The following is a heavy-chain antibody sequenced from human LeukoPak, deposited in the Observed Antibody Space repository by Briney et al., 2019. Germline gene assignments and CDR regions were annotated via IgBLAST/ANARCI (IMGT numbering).Heavy chain of an antibody. CDR3: ARAAAGTRRGAFDI. CDR2: IYYSGST. D-gene: IGHD6-13*01. J-gene: IGHJ3*02. Sequence: SETLSLTCTVSGGSISSYYWSWNRQPPGKGLEWIGYIYYSGSTNYNPSLKSRVTISVDTSKNQFSLKLSSVTAADTAVYYCARAAAGTRRGAFDIWGQGTMVTVSS. V-gene: IGHV4-59*01. CDR1: GGSISSYY.